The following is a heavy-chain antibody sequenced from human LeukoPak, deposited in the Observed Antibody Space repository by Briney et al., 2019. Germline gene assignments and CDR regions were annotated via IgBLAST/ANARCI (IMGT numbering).Heavy chain of an antibody. CDR3: TTAPAQSDY. Sequence: PGGSLRLSCAASGFTFSNAWMSWVRQAPGKGLEWVGRIKSKTDSGTTDYAAPVKGRFIISRDDSKNTLYLQMNSLKFEDTAVYYCTTAPAQSDYWGQGTLVTVSS. D-gene: IGHD2-2*01. V-gene: IGHV3-15*01. CDR1: GFTFSNAW. CDR2: IKSKTDSGTT. J-gene: IGHJ4*02.